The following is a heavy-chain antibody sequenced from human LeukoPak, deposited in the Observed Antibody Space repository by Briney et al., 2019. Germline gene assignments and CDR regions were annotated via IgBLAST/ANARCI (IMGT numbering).Heavy chain of an antibody. V-gene: IGHV3-20*04. J-gene: IGHJ4*02. CDR1: GFTFDDYG. Sequence: PGGSLRLSCAASGFTFDDYGMSWVRQAPGKGLEWASTINWNGGSTGYADSVKGRFTISRDNAKNSLYLQMNSLRVEDTALYYCARDSTQPGPVVVAATYAGFDYWGQGTLVTVSS. CDR2: INWNGGST. CDR3: ARDSTQPGPVVVAATYAGFDY. D-gene: IGHD2-15*01.